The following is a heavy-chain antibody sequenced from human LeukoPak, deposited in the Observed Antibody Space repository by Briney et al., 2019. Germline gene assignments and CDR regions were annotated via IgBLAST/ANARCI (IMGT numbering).Heavy chain of an antibody. D-gene: IGHD2-15*01. Sequence: RGESLKISCKGSGYSFTSYWIGWVRQMPGKGLEWMGIIYPGDSDTRYSPSFQGQVTISADKSISTAYLQWSSLKASDTAMYYRARERPYCSGGSCSKAFDYWGQGTLVTVSS. J-gene: IGHJ4*02. V-gene: IGHV5-51*01. CDR1: GYSFTSYW. CDR3: ARERPYCSGGSCSKAFDY. CDR2: IYPGDSDT.